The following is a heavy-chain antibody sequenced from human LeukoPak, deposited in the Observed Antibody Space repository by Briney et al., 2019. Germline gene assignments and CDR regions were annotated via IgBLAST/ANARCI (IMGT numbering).Heavy chain of an antibody. CDR1: GFTVSSKY. J-gene: IGHJ4*02. CDR2: IYSGGIT. Sequence: GGSLRLSCAASGFTVSSKYMSWVRQAPGKGLEWVSIIYSGGITYYADSVKGRFTISRDNSKNTLYLQMNSLRAEDTAVYYCAKQDYYDSSGYYGNFDYWGQGTLVTVSS. D-gene: IGHD3-22*01. CDR3: AKQDYYDSSGYYGNFDY. V-gene: IGHV3-66*04.